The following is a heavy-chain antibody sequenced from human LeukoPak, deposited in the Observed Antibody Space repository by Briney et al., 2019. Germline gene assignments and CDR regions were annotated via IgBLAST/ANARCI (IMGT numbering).Heavy chain of an antibody. CDR3: ARDSGIFYVDS. J-gene: IGHJ4*02. Sequence: GGSLRLSCAASGFSFSSYGMHWVRQAPGKGLEWVAVIWYDGSKKYYADSVKGRFITSRDNSRNTLYLQMNSLRVEDTTVYYCARDSGIFYVDSWGQGTLVTVSS. CDR2: IWYDGSKK. CDR1: GFSFSSYG. D-gene: IGHD5-12*01. V-gene: IGHV3-33*01.